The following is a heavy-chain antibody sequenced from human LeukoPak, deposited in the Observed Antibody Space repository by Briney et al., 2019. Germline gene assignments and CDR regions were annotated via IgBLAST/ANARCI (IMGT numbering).Heavy chain of an antibody. CDR2: INPNSGGT. V-gene: IGHV1-2*06. Sequence: ASVKVSCKASGYTFTGYYMHWVRQAPGQGLEWMGRINPNSGGTNYAQKFQGRVTMTRDTSISTAYMELSRLRPDDTAVYYCARGDGYINYYYYMDVWGKGTTVTVSS. J-gene: IGHJ6*03. CDR3: ARGDGYINYYYYMDV. CDR1: GYTFTGYY. D-gene: IGHD1-1*01.